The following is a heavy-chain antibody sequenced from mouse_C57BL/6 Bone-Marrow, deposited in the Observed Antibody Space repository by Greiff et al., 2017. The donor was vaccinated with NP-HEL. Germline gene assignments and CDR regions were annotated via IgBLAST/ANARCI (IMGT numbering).Heavy chain of an antibody. J-gene: IGHJ1*03. V-gene: IGHV1-63*01. Sequence: QVQLKQSGAELVRPGTSVKMSCKASGYTFTNYWIGWAKQRPGHGLEWIGDIYPGGGYTNYNEKFKGKATLTADKSSSTAYMQFSSLTSEDSAIYYCARGLGYWYFDVWGTGTTVTVSS. CDR2: IYPGGGYT. CDR3: ARGLGYWYFDV. CDR1: GYTFTNYW. D-gene: IGHD4-1*01.